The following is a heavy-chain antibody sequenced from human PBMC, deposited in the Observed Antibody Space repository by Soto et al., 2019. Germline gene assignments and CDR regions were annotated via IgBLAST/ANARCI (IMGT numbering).Heavy chain of an antibody. V-gene: IGHV4-4*02. Sequence: TSETLSLTCAVSGGSISSSNWWSWVRQPPGKGLEWIGEIYHSGSTNYNPSLKSRVTISVDKSKNQFSLKLSSVTAADTAVYYCATLKGYSSGWWSHWGQGALVTVSS. J-gene: IGHJ1*01. CDR2: IYHSGST. CDR3: ATLKGYSSGWWSH. D-gene: IGHD6-19*01. CDR1: GGSISSSNW.